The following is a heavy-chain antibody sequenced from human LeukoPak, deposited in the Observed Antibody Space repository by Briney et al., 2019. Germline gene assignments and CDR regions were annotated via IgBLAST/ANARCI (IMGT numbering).Heavy chain of an antibody. V-gene: IGHV3-11*01. CDR2: ISSSGRTI. D-gene: IGHD5-12*01. CDR1: GFTFSDYY. CDR3: ARHIGHRNSGYDY. Sequence: GGSLRLSCAASGFTFSDYYMSWIRRAPGKGLEWVSYISSSGRTINYADSVKGRFTISRDNAKNSLYLQMNSLRAEDTAVYYCARHIGHRNSGYDYWGQGTLVTVSS. J-gene: IGHJ4*02.